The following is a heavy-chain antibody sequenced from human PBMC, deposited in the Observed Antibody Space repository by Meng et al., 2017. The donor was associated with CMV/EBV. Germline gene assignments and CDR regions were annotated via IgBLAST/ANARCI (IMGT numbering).Heavy chain of an antibody. CDR1: GFTFDDYT. CDR2: ISWDGGST. V-gene: IGHV3-43*01. CDR3: ARELTPGGN. J-gene: IGHJ4*02. Sequence: GGSLRLSCAASGFTFDDYTMHWVRQAPGKGLEWVSLISWDGGSTYYADSVKGRFTISRDNAKNSLYLQMNSLRAEDTAVYYCARELTPGGNWGQGTLVTVSS. D-gene: IGHD1-26*01.